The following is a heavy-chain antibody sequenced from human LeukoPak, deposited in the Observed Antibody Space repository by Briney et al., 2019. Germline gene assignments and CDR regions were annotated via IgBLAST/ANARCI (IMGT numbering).Heavy chain of an antibody. J-gene: IGHJ4*02. CDR3: ARRAYAGPGSYFWTYYFDY. Sequence: ASVKVSCKASGYTFTGYYMHWVRQAPGQGLEWMGWINPNSGGTNYAQKFQGRVTMTRDTSISTAYMELSRLRSDDTAVYYCARRAYAGPGSYFWTYYFDYWGQGTLVTVPS. CDR2: INPNSGGT. V-gene: IGHV1-2*02. D-gene: IGHD1-26*01. CDR1: GYTFTGYY.